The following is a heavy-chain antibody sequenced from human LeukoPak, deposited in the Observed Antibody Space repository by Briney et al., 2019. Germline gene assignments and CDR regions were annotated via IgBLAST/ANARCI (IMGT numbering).Heavy chain of an antibody. D-gene: IGHD3-10*01. CDR1: GGSISSGDYY. CDR3: ARARYYYGSGSYYPHNFDY. Sequence: SETLSLTCTVSGGSISSGDYYWSWIRQPPGKGLEWIGYIYYSGSTYYNPSLKSRVTISVDTSKNQFSLKLSSVTAADTAVYYCARARYYYGSGSYYPHNFDYWGQGTLVTVSS. V-gene: IGHV4-30-4*01. J-gene: IGHJ4*02. CDR2: IYYSGST.